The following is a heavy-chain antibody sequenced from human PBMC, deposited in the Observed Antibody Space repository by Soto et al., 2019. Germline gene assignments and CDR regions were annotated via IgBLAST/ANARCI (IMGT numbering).Heavy chain of an antibody. Sequence: PGGSLRLSCAASGFTFSSYAMHWVRHAPGKGLEWVAVISYDGSNKYYADSVKGRFTISRDNSKNTLYLQMNSLRAEDTAVYYCARTNYYDSSGYYYWGQGTLVTVSS. D-gene: IGHD3-22*01. V-gene: IGHV3-30-3*01. CDR1: GFTFSSYA. J-gene: IGHJ4*02. CDR2: ISYDGSNK. CDR3: ARTNYYDSSGYYY.